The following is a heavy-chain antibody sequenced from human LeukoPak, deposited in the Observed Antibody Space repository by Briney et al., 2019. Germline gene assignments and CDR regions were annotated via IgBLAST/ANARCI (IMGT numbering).Heavy chain of an antibody. Sequence: GGSLRLSCAASAFTFSSHAMSWVRQAPGKGLEWVSAISGSGGSTYYADSVKGRFTISRDNSKNTLYLQMNSLRAEDTAVYYCATDTTYYYDSSGYRMFDYWGQGTLVTVSS. CDR3: ATDTTYYYDSSGYRMFDY. J-gene: IGHJ4*02. D-gene: IGHD3-22*01. CDR1: AFTFSSHA. V-gene: IGHV3-23*01. CDR2: ISGSGGST.